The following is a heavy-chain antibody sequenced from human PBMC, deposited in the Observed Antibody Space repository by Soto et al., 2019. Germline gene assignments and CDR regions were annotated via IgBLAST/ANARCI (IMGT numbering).Heavy chain of an antibody. CDR3: VRDNHRSASYQGNFYNVLDV. J-gene: IGHJ6*02. V-gene: IGHV4-59*01. Sequence: QVQLQESGPGLVKPSETLSLTCTVSGDSISTYYWGWIRQPPGKGLEWVGYIYYRGNTNYNPSLKSRVTISLGTSKNEFSLKLSSVTAADTAVYYCVRDNHRSASYQGNFYNVLDVWGQGTTVTVSS. CDR1: GDSISTYY. D-gene: IGHD3-3*01. CDR2: IYYRGNT.